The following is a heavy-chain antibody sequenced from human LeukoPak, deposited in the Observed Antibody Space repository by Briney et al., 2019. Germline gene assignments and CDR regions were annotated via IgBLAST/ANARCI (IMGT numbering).Heavy chain of an antibody. CDR1: GGSISSSSYY. J-gene: IGHJ3*02. CDR3: ARDPHYYGSGKGDAFDI. D-gene: IGHD3-10*01. CDR2: IYYSGST. V-gene: IGHV4-39*07. Sequence: SETLSLTCTVSGGSISSSSYYWGWIRQPPGKGLEWIGSIYYSGSTYYNPSLKSRFTISVDTSKNQFSLKLSSVTAADTAVYYCARDPHYYGSGKGDAFDIWGQGTMVTVS.